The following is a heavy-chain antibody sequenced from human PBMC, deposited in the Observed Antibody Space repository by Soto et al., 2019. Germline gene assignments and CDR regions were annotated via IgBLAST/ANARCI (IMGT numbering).Heavy chain of an antibody. V-gene: IGHV4-39*01. J-gene: IGHJ5*02. D-gene: IGHD6-19*01. CDR1: GCSISSSSYY. CDR2: IYYSGST. CDR3: ARPGYSSGWFNWFDP. Sequence: QLQLQESGPGLVKPSETLSLTCTVSGCSISSSSYYWGWIRQPPGKGLEWIGSIYYSGSTYYNPSLKSRVTISVDTSKNQFSLKLSSVTAADTAVYYCARPGYSSGWFNWFDPWGQGTLVTVSS.